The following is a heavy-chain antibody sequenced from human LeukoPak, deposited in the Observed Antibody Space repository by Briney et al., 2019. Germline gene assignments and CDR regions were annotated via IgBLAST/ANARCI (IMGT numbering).Heavy chain of an antibody. D-gene: IGHD2-2*02. CDR2: ISGSGGST. Sequence: PGRSLRLSCAASGFTFSSYAMPWVRQAPGKGLEWVSAISGSGGSTYYADSVKGRFTISRDNSKNTLYLQMNSLRAEDTAVYYCAKDSTGYCSSTSCYTGVSYWGQGTLVTVSS. V-gene: IGHV3-23*01. CDR3: AKDSTGYCSSTSCYTGVSY. CDR1: GFTFSSYA. J-gene: IGHJ4*02.